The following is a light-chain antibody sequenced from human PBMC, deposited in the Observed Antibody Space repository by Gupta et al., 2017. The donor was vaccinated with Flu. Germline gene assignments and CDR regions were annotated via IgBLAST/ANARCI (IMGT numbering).Light chain of an antibody. V-gene: IGLV3-21*03. CDR2: DDS. CDR3: QVGDSSSDRVV. Sequence: SSVLPPPPSVSVAPGKTARITCGGNNIGSKSVHWYQQKPGQAPVLVVCDDSDRPSGIPERFSGSNYGNTATLTISRVEAGDEADYYCQVGDSSSDRVVFGGGTKLTVL. CDR1: NIGSKS. J-gene: IGLJ2*01.